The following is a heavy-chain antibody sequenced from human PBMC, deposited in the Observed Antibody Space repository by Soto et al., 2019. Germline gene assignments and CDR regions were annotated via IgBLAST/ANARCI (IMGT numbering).Heavy chain of an antibody. V-gene: IGHV4-61*01. D-gene: IGHD3-22*01. CDR3: ARVSAHYYSDSSGYPSQLTTFDY. J-gene: IGHJ4*02. Sequence: PSETLSLTCTVSGGSVSSGSYYWSWIRQPPGKGLEWIGYIYYSGSTNYNPSPKSRVTISVDTSKNQFSLKLSSVTAADTAVYYCARVSAHYYSDSSGYPSQLTTFDYWGQGTLVTVSS. CDR2: IYYSGST. CDR1: GGSVSSGSYY.